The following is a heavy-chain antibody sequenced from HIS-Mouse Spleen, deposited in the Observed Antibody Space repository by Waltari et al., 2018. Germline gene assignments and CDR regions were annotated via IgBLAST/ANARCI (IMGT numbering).Heavy chain of an antibody. J-gene: IGHJ4*02. D-gene: IGHD6-13*01. CDR3: AKVDALAGRDY. Sequence: QVQLVESGGGVVQPGRSLRLSCAASGFTFSTYGMHWVRQVPGKGVEWVAVIWYDGSNKYYADSVKGRFTISRDNSKNTLYLQMNSLRAEDTAVYYCAKVDALAGRDYWGQGTLVTVSS. V-gene: IGHV3-33*06. CDR2: IWYDGSNK. CDR1: GFTFSTYG.